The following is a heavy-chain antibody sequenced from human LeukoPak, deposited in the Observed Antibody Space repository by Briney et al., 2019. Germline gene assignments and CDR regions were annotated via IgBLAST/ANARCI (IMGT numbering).Heavy chain of an antibody. CDR1: GGTFSSYT. CDR2: IIPILGIA. V-gene: IGHV1-69*02. D-gene: IGHD5-18*01. J-gene: IGHJ4*02. Sequence: SVKVSCKASGGTFSSYTISWVRQAPGQGPEWMGRIIPILGIANYAQNLQGRVTMTTDTSTSTAYMELRSLRSDDTAVYYCARGISYSYGYYFDYWGQGTLVTVSS. CDR3: ARGISYSYGYYFDY.